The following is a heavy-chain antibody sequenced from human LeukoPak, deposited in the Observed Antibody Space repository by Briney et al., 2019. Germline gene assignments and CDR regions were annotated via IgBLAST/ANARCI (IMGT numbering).Heavy chain of an antibody. J-gene: IGHJ5*02. CDR2: IIPIFGTA. D-gene: IGHD6-13*01. CDR1: GGTFSSYA. V-gene: IGHV1-69*13. Sequence: GASVKVSCKASGGTFSSYAISWVRQAPGQGLEWMGGIIPIFGTANYAQKFQGRVTITADESTSTAYMELSSLRSEDTAVYYCARESIAAAGTPDGLVWFDPWGQGTLVTVSS. CDR3: ARESIAAAGTPDGLVWFDP.